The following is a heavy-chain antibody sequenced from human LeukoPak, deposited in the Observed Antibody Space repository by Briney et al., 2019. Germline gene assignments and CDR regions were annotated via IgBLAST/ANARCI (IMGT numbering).Heavy chain of an antibody. V-gene: IGHV5-51*01. D-gene: IGHD3-22*01. CDR2: IYPGDSDT. CDR3: ARRGIRYYDSSGYYYFDY. Sequence: GESLKISCKGSGYSFTSYWIGWVRQMPGEGLEWMGIIYPGDSDTRYSPSFQGQVTISADKSISTAYLQWSSLKASDTAMYYCARRGIRYYDSSGYYYFDYWGQGTLVTVSS. J-gene: IGHJ4*02. CDR1: GYSFTSYW.